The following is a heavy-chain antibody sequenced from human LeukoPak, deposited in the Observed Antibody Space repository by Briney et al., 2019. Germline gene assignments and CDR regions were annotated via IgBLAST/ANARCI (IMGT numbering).Heavy chain of an antibody. J-gene: IGHJ4*02. CDR3: ARGLTPDGYSSSCLSY. Sequence: GGSLRLSCAASGFGFSNYWMSWVRQAPGKGLEWVANMNEDGSEKNYVDSVKGRFTISRDNSKNTLYLQMNSLRAEDTAVYYCARGLTPDGYSSSCLSYWGQGTLVTVSS. V-gene: IGHV3-7*01. CDR2: MNEDGSEK. D-gene: IGHD6-13*01. CDR1: GFGFSNYW.